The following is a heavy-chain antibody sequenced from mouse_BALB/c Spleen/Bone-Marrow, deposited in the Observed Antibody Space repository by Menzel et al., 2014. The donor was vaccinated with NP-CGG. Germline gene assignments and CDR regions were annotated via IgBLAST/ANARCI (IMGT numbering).Heavy chain of an antibody. V-gene: IGHV5-6*01. D-gene: IGHD2-4*01. J-gene: IGHJ2*01. CDR2: ISSGGSNT. CDR1: GFTFSGYA. CDR3: ARETCXDYDGYFDY. Sequence: DVHLVESGGDLVKPGGSLKLSCAASGFTFSGYAMSWVRQTPDKSLDWLATISSGGSNTYYPDSVKGRFTISRDNAKNTLYLQMSSLKSEDAAMYYCARETCXDYDGYFDYWGQXTXXTVSS.